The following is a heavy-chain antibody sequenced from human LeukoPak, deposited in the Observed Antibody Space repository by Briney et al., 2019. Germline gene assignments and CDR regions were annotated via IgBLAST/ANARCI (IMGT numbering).Heavy chain of an antibody. J-gene: IGHJ4*02. D-gene: IGHD3-10*01. Sequence: ASVKVSCKASGYTFSSYGLSWVRQAPGQGLEWMGWISAHNGNTNYAQRFQGRLTMTTDTPTSTAYMELRSLTSGDTAVYYCATPITMVRGVYYYFDYWGQGTLVTVSS. CDR1: GYTFSSYG. CDR2: ISAHNGNT. CDR3: ATPITMVRGVYYYFDY. V-gene: IGHV1-18*01.